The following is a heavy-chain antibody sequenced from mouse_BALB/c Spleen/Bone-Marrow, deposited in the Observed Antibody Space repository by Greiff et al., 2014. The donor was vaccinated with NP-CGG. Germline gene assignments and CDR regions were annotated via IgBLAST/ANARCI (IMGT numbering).Heavy chain of an antibody. D-gene: IGHD2-4*01. CDR3: KRGDYDYDDWFAY. CDR2: IYPGDGDT. Sequence: QVQLQQSGAELARPGASVKLSCKASGYTFTSYLMQWVKQRPGQGLEWIGAIYPGDGDTRYTQKFKGKATLTADKSSSTAYMQLSSLASEDSAVYYWKRGDYDYDDWFAYWGQGTLVTVSA. V-gene: IGHV1-87*01. J-gene: IGHJ3*01. CDR1: GYTFTSYL.